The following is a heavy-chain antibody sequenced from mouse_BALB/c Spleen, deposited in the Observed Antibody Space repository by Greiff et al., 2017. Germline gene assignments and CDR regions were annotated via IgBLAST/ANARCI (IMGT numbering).Heavy chain of an antibody. V-gene: IGHV2-2*02. J-gene: IGHJ4*01. D-gene: IGHD3-1*01. CDR1: GFSLTSYG. Sequence: VQLQQSGPGLVQPSQSLSITCTVSGFSLTSYGVHWVRQSPGKGLEWLGVIWSGGSTDYNAAFISRLSISKDNSKSQVFFKMNSLQANDTAIYYCASPPSGGAMDYWGQGTSVTVSS. CDR3: ASPPSGGAMDY. CDR2: IWSGGST.